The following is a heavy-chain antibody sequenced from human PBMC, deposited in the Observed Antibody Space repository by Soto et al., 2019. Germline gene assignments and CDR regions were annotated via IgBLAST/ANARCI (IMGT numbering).Heavy chain of an antibody. V-gene: IGHV1-69*01. D-gene: IGHD3-22*01. J-gene: IGHJ4*02. CDR3: ARGDRVVVVITTFFDY. CDR1: GGTFSSYA. Sequence: QVQLVQSGAEVKKPGSSVKVYCQASGGTFSSYAISWVRQAPGQGLEWMGGIIPIFGTANYAQKFQCRVTITADESTSTAYMVLSSLRSDDTAVYYCARGDRVVVVITTFFDYWGQGTLVTVSS. CDR2: IIPIFGTA.